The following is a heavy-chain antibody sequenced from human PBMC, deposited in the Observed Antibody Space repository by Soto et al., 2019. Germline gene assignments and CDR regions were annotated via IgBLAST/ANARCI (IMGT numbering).Heavy chain of an antibody. V-gene: IGHV4-39*01. CDR2: IHTSGST. Sequence: SETLSLTCTVSGGSISSSSYYWAWIRQPPEKGLEWIGSIHTSGSTYDNPSLKSRVTISVDTSKNQFSLKLSSVTAADTAVYYCAGYGDGLGTWFDPWGQGTLVTVSS. CDR3: AGYGDGLGTWFDP. D-gene: IGHD3-10*01. J-gene: IGHJ5*02. CDR1: GGSISSSSYY.